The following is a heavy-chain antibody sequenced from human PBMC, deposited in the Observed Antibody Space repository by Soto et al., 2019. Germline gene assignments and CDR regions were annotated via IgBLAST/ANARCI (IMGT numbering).Heavy chain of an antibody. CDR1: GDSINNRSYY. Sequence: SETLSLTCTVTGDSINNRSYYWGWILQPPGKGLEWIGSIYYSWSTYNNPSLKSRVSMSVDTSKNQFSLKLRSVTAADTALYYCARQRTSVVTQAYFDSWGQGSLVTSPQ. D-gene: IGHD2-21*02. J-gene: IGHJ4*02. V-gene: IGHV4-39*01. CDR3: ARQRTSVVTQAYFDS. CDR2: IYYSWST.